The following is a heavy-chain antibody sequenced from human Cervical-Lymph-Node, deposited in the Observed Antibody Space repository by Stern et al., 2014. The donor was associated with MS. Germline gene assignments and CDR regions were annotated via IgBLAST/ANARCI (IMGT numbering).Heavy chain of an antibody. CDR3: ARERGRAGPAMADY. Sequence: VQLLESGAEVKKPGASVKVSCKTSGYTFAGNYIHWVRQAPGQGLEWMGRINPNSGGTNYAQKFQGRVTMTRDTSITTASRELSRLRFDDTAIYYCARERGRAGPAMADYWGQGTLVTVSS. V-gene: IGHV1-2*06. CDR2: INPNSGGT. J-gene: IGHJ4*02. D-gene: IGHD5-18*01. CDR1: GYTFAGNY.